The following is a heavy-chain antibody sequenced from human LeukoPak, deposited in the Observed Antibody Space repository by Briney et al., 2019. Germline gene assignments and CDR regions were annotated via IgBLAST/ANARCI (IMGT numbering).Heavy chain of an antibody. J-gene: IGHJ4*02. D-gene: IGHD2-15*01. CDR2: IYYSGTT. CDR3: ARTVYGSDWAPFDY. Sequence: PSETLSLTCIVSGGSISSHSFYWGWIRQPPGKGLEWIGIIYYSGTTYYNPSLKSRVIMSVDTSKNQFSLRLSSLTAADTAVHYCARTVYGSDWAPFDYWGQGTLVTVSS. CDR1: GGSISSHSFY. V-gene: IGHV4-39*01.